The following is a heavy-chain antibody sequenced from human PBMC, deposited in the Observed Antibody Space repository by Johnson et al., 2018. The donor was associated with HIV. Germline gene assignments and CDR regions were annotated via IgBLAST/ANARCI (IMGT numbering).Heavy chain of an antibody. V-gene: IGHV3-30-3*01. Sequence: QMLLVESGGGVVQPGRSLRLSCAASGFTFSSYAMHWVRQAPGKGLEWVAVISYDGSNKYYADSVKGRFTISRDNSNNTLYVEMNSLRAEDTAVFYCARGAPNWNYEPFSDAFDIWGQGTMVTVSS. CDR3: ARGAPNWNYEPFSDAFDI. CDR2: ISYDGSNK. J-gene: IGHJ3*02. D-gene: IGHD1-7*01. CDR1: GFTFSSYA.